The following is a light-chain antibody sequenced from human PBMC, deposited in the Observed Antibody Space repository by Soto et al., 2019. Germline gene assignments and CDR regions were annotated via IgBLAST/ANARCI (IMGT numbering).Light chain of an antibody. CDR1: RSNIGSNY. CDR3: AAWDDSLSGNYV. CDR2: RNN. Sequence: QSVLTQPPSASGTPGQRVTISCSGSRSNIGSNYVYWYQQLPGTAPKLLIYRNNQRPSGVPDRFSGSKSGTSASLAISGLRSEDEADYYCAAWDDSLSGNYVFGTGTKVTVL. J-gene: IGLJ1*01. V-gene: IGLV1-47*01.